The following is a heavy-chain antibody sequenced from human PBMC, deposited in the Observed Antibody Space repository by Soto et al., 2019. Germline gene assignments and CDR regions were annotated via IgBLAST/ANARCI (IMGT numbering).Heavy chain of an antibody. CDR3: ARDRRVIVVVPAAPDYGMDV. D-gene: IGHD2-2*01. J-gene: IGHJ6*02. V-gene: IGHV1-3*01. Sequence: ASVKVSCKASGYTFTSYAMHWVRQAPGQRLEWKGWINAGNGNTKYSQKFQGRVTITRDTSASTAYMELSSLRSEDTAVYYCARDRRVIVVVPAAPDYGMDVWGQGTTVTVSS. CDR1: GYTFTSYA. CDR2: INAGNGNT.